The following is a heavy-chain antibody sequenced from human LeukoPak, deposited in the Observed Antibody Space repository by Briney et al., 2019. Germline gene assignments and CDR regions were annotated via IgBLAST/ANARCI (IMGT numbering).Heavy chain of an antibody. V-gene: IGHV3-21*01. J-gene: IGHJ5*02. D-gene: IGHD3-22*01. Sequence: GGSLRLSCAASGFTFSSYSMNWVRQAPGKGLEWVSSISSSSSYIYYADSVKGRFTISRDNAKNSLYLQMNSLRAEDTAVYYCARDQEYYYDSSGYPGPWGQGTLVTVSS. CDR1: GFTFSSYS. CDR3: ARDQEYYYDSSGYPGP. CDR2: ISSSSSYI.